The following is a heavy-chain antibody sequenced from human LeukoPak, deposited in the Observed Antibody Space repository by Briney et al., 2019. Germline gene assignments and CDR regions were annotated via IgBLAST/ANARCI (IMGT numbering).Heavy chain of an antibody. D-gene: IGHD5-12*01. J-gene: IGHJ4*02. CDR3: ASSVDILATIGGYFDY. CDR2: ISGSGIAT. V-gene: IGHV3-23*01. Sequence: GGSLRLSCAASGFAFSSYGMSWVRQAPGKGLEWVSAISGSGIATYYVDSVKGRFTISRDNSENTLSLQMNSLRAEDTAVYYCASSVDILATIGGYFDYWGQGTLVTVSS. CDR1: GFAFSSYG.